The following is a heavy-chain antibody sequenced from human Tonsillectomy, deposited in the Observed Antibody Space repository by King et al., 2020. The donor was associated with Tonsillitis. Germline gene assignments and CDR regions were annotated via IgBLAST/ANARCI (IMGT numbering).Heavy chain of an antibody. D-gene: IGHD3-22*01. CDR1: GITYW. V-gene: IGHV3-7*01. Sequence: VQLVESGGGLFQPGGSLRLSCVASGITYWMSWVRQAPGKGLEWVANIKEDGSVKYYVDSVKGRFTLSRDNAKNSLYLQMNSMRAEDTAMYYCASYYGSSGSYAFDTWGQGTMVTVSS. CDR3: ASYYGSSGSYAFDT. CDR2: IKEDGSVK. J-gene: IGHJ3*02.